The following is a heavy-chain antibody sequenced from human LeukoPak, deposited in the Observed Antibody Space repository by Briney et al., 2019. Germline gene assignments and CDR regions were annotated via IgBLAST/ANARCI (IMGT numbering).Heavy chain of an antibody. CDR1: GYTFTSYY. CDR2: INPSGGST. CDR3: ARDGILVGALEYYFDY. D-gene: IGHD1-26*01. Sequence: ASVKVSCKASGYTFTSYYMHWVRQAPGQGLEWMGMINPSGGSTSYAQKFQGRVTMTRDTSTSTVYMELSSLRSEATAVYYCARDGILVGALEYYFDYWGQGTLVTVSS. V-gene: IGHV1-46*01. J-gene: IGHJ4*02.